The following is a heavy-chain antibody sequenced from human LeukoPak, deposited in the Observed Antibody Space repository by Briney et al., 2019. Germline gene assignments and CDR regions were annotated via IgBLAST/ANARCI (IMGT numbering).Heavy chain of an antibody. V-gene: IGHV4-34*01. CDR2: IKHSGRT. CDR1: GGSVSGYY. J-gene: IGHJ6*03. D-gene: IGHD6-6*01. Sequence: PSETLSLTCAVYGGSVSGYYWSWLRQHPGKGQEGLGEIKHSGRTNYNPSLKSRVTISVDTSKNQLSLKLSSLLAANTAVYYCASLGRSIAARSLYYYYMDVWSKGTTVTVSS. CDR3: ASLGRSIAARSLYYYYMDV.